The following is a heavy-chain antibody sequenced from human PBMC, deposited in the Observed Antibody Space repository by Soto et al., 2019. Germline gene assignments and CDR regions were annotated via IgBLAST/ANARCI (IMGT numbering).Heavy chain of an antibody. CDR1: GFTVSSNY. J-gene: IGHJ4*02. CDR2: IYSGGSA. CDR3: ARHGYSYGGGYFEY. V-gene: IGHV3-66*04. D-gene: IGHD5-18*01. Sequence: EVQLVESGGGLVQPGGSLRLSCAASGFTVSSNYMSWVRQAPGKGLEWVSVIYSGGSAYYADSVKGRFTISRDNSKNTLYLQMNSLRAEHTAVYYCARHGYSYGGGYFEYWGQGSLVTVSS.